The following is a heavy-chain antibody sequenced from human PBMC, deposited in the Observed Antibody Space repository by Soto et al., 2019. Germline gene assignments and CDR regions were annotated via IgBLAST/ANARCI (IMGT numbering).Heavy chain of an antibody. D-gene: IGHD3-16*01. Sequence: ASVKVSCKASGYSFTNNDVSWVRQATGQGLEWMGWMNPGSGDTGYAQKFQGRVTITADESTNTAYMELSSLTSDDTAMYYCARGGGPYVWFNEFWGQGTQVTVSS. CDR1: GYSFTNND. CDR3: ARGGGPYVWFNEF. CDR2: MNPGSGDT. V-gene: IGHV1-8*01. J-gene: IGHJ4*02.